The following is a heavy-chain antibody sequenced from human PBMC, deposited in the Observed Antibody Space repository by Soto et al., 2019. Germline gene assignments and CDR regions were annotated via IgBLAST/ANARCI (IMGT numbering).Heavy chain of an antibody. CDR1: GGNLNTYT. CDR3: ARDVTAMDALYHYDA. V-gene: IGHV1-69*08. CDR2: ILPFLGRT. J-gene: IGHJ5*02. Sequence: QLQLVQSGAAVKKPGSSVKVSCKASGGNLNTYTISWVRQAPGQGLEWMGSILPFLGRTNNAKKFQGRVTITADQSTSTIELSGLRSEDTALYFCARDVTAMDALYHYDAWGQGTLVTVSS. D-gene: IGHD5-18*01.